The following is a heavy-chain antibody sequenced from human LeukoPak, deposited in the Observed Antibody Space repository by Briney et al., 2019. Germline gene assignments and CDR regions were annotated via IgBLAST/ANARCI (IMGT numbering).Heavy chain of an antibody. CDR3: ARELGAVDAFDI. CDR2: ISYDGSNK. D-gene: IGHD1-26*01. CDR1: GFTFSSYA. J-gene: IGHJ3*02. Sequence: GGSLRLSCAASGFTFSSYAMHWVRQAPGKGLEWVAVISYDGSNKYYADSVKGRFTISRDNSKNTLYLQMNSLRAEDTAVYYCARELGAVDAFDIWGQGTMVTVSS. V-gene: IGHV3-30*04.